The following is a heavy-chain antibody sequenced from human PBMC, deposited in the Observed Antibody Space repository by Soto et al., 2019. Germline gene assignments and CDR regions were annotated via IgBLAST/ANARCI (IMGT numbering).Heavy chain of an antibody. CDR2: IYPGDSDT. D-gene: IGHD2-2*01. J-gene: IGHJ6*02. Sequence: PGESLKISCKGSGYSFTSYWIGWVRQMPGKGLEWMGTIYPGDSDTRYSPSFQGQVTISADKSISTAYLQWNSLKASDTAMYFCARNKGYCSSISCYGMDVWGQGAAVTVSS. CDR1: GYSFTSYW. CDR3: ARNKGYCSSISCYGMDV. V-gene: IGHV5-51*01.